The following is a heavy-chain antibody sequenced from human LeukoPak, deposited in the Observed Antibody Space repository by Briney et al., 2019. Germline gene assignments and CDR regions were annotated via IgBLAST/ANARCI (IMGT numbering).Heavy chain of an antibody. CDR1: GFIFRDVW. J-gene: IGHJ4*02. CDR2: IKSKSDGGTI. Sequence: PGGSLRLSCAGSGFIFRDVWMSWVRQAPGKGLEWVGRIKSKSDGGTIDYAAPVKGRATMSRDDSKKTFSLEMNNLKTEDTGVYYCTTDLDYWGQGTLVTVSS. V-gene: IGHV3-15*01. CDR3: TTDLDY.